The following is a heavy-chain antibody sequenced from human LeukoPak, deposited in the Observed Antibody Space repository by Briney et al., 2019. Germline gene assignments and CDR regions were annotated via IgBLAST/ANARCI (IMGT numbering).Heavy chain of an antibody. D-gene: IGHD3-10*01. J-gene: IGHJ6*03. CDR1: GGTFSSYG. V-gene: IGHV1-69*13. CDR3: ARDGPMSGRPGPNYYYYMDV. Sequence: GASVKVSCKASGGTFSSYGISWVRQAPGQGLEWMGGIIPIFGTANYAQKFQGRVTITADESTSTAYMELSSLRSEDTAVYYGARDGPMSGRPGPNYYYYMDVWGKGTTVTISS. CDR2: IIPIFGTA.